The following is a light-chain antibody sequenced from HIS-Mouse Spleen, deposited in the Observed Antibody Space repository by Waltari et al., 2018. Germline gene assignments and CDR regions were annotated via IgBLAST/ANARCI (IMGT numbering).Light chain of an antibody. CDR3: CSYAGSSTWV. Sequence: QSALTQPASVSGSPGQSITISCTGTSSDLGSYNLVPCYQQPPGKAPKPMIYEGSKRPSGVSNRFSGSKSGNTASLTISGLQAEDEADYYCCSYAGSSTWVFGGGTKLTVL. V-gene: IGLV2-23*01. J-gene: IGLJ3*02. CDR1: SSDLGSYNL. CDR2: EGS.